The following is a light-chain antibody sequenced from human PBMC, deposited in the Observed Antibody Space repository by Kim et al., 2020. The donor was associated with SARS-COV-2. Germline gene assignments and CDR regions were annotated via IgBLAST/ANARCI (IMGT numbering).Light chain of an antibody. CDR3: QQYNNWPPLYT. V-gene: IGKV3-15*01. J-gene: IGKJ2*01. CDR2: GAS. Sequence: SPGERATLSCRASQSVSSNLAWYQQKPGQAPRLLIYGASTRATGIPARFSGSGSGTEFTLTISSLQSEDFAVYYCQQYNNWPPLYTVGQGTKLEI. CDR1: QSVSSN.